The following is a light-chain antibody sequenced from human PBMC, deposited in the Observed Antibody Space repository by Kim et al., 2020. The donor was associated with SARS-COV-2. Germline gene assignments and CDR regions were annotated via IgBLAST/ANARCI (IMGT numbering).Light chain of an antibody. V-gene: IGLV1-40*01. CDR2: GKS. J-gene: IGLJ2*01. Sequence: QLVLTQPPSVSGAPGQRVTISCTGSSSNIGAGYDVHWYQQLPGTAPKLLIYGKSNRPSGVPDRFSGSKSGTSASLAITGLQAEDEADYDCQSYDSSLSVVFGGGTQLTVL. CDR1: SSNIGAGYD. CDR3: QSYDSSLSVV.